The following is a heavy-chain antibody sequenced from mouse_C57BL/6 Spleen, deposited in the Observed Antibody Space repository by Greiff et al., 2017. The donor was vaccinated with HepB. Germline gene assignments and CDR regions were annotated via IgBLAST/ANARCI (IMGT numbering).Heavy chain of an antibody. V-gene: IGHV14-4*01. Sequence: EVQGVESGAELVRPGASVKLSCTASGFNIKDDYMHWVKQRPEQGLEWIGWIDPENGDTEYASKFQGKATITADTSSNTAYLQLSSLTSEDTAVYYCTTGYYGSSYGGFAYWGQGTLVTVSA. CDR2: IDPENGDT. CDR3: TTGYYGSSYGGFAY. CDR1: GFNIKDDY. D-gene: IGHD1-1*01. J-gene: IGHJ3*01.